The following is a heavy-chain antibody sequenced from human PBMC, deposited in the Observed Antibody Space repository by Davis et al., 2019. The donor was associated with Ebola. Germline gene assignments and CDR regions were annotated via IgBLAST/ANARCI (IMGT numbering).Heavy chain of an antibody. V-gene: IGHV5-51*01. CDR3: ACPYDFWSQIGAFDI. CDR1: GYSFTSYW. D-gene: IGHD3-3*01. Sequence: GESLKISCTGSGYSFTSYWIGWVRQLPGKGLEWMGIIYPGDSNTRYSPSFQGQVTISADKSISTAYLQWRSLKASDTALYYCACPYDFWSQIGAFDIWGEGTMVTVSS. J-gene: IGHJ3*02. CDR2: IYPGDSNT.